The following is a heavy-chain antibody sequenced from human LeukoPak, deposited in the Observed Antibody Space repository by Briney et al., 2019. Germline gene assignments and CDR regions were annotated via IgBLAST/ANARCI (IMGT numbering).Heavy chain of an antibody. Sequence: SETLSLTCAVYGGSFSGYYWSWIRQPPGKGLEWIGEINHSGSTNYNPSLKSRVTISVDTSKNQFSLKLSSVTAADTAVYYCARVGAAFWSGYHTKDFDYWGQGTLVTVSS. V-gene: IGHV4-34*01. J-gene: IGHJ4*02. CDR3: ARVGAAFWSGYHTKDFDY. CDR2: INHSGST. D-gene: IGHD3-3*01. CDR1: GGSFSGYY.